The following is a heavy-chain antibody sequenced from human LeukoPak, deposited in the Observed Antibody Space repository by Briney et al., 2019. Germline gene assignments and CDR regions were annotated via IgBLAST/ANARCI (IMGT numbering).Heavy chain of an antibody. D-gene: IGHD2-2*01. CDR2: INHSGST. CDR1: GGSFSGYY. V-gene: IGHV4-34*01. Sequence: ASETLSLTCAVYGGSFSGYYWSWIRQPPGKGLEWIGEINHSGSTNYNPSLKSRVTISVDTSKNQFSLKLGSVTAADTAVYYCARGLGTSWDNWFDPWGQGTLVTVSS. J-gene: IGHJ5*02. CDR3: ARGLGTSWDNWFDP.